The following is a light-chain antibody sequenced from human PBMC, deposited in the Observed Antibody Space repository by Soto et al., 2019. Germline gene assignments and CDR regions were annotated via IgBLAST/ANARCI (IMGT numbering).Light chain of an antibody. CDR2: EVS. J-gene: IGLJ1*01. CDR1: NSGIRDYNY. Sequence: SVLTQPASVSGSPGQSITISCTGTNSGIRDYNYVSWYQQLPGNAPKLIMYEVSNRPSGISNRFSGSKSGNTASLTISGLQAEDEADYYCSSKSPDFFGTGTKVTVL. V-gene: IGLV2-14*01. CDR3: SSKSPDF.